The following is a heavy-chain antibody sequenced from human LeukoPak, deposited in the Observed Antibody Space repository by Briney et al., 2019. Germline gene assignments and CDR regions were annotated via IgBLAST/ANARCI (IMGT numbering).Heavy chain of an antibody. CDR1: GDSISGYY. CDR3: ARLRNYCDY. J-gene: IGHJ4*02. CDR2: IYSSGST. V-gene: IGHV4-59*01. D-gene: IGHD4-17*01. Sequence: SETLSLTCTVSGDSISGYYWTWMRQPPGKGLEWIGYIYSSGSTKYNPSLESRLSISIDTSKNQFSLKLSSVTAADTAVYFCARLRNYCDYWGQGTLVTVYS.